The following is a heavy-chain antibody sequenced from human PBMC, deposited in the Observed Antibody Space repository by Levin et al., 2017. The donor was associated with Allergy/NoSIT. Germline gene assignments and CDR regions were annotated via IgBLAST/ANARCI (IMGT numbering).Heavy chain of an antibody. CDR1: ENTFSNYY. J-gene: IGHJ4*02. Sequence: NTGGSLRLSCKASENTFSNYYIHWVRQTPGQGFEYMGVMNPGRGTTGYAERFQGRVTMTWDTSTSTVFMDLSGLRSDDTAVYYCARAQDYFWGGDFRSLDYWGQGTLVTVSS. CDR2: MNPGRGTT. CDR3: ARAQDYFWGGDFRSLDY. V-gene: IGHV1-46*01. D-gene: IGHD3-16*01.